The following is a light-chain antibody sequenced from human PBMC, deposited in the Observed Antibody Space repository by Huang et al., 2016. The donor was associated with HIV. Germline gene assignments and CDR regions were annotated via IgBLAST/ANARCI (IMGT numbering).Light chain of an antibody. CDR2: DVS. Sequence: EIVLTQSPVTLSLSPGDRATLSCRASQSIGTYLAWYQQKSGQPPRLLIYDVSNRAAGVPARFSASGSETDFTLTIASLDPDDFAIYHCQQRSKWPLTFGGGTKVEMK. J-gene: IGKJ4*01. V-gene: IGKV3-11*01. CDR3: QQRSKWPLT. CDR1: QSIGTY.